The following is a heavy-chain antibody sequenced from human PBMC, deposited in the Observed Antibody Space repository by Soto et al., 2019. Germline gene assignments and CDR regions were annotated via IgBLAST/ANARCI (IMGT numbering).Heavy chain of an antibody. V-gene: IGHV1-69*13. D-gene: IGHD3-22*01. J-gene: IGHJ5*02. CDR2: IIPIFGTA. CDR3: ARRLDAADDYYDSSGYSWFDP. CDR1: GYTFTGYY. Sequence: ASVKVSCKASGYTFTGYYMHWVRQAPGQGLEWMGGIIPIFGTANYAQKFQGRVTITADESTSTAYMELSSLRSEDTAVYYCARRLDAADDYYDSSGYSWFDPWGQGTLVTVSS.